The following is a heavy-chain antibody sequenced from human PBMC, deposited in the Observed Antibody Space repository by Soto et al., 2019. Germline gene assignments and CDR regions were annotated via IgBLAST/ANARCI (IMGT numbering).Heavy chain of an antibody. D-gene: IGHD2-2*01. CDR1: GDSISGGASF. J-gene: IGHJ5*02. CDR3: AKLSCTRSTCSCPGSFEP. Sequence: SETLSRTCTVSGDSISGGASFCSWIRQPPGKGLEWIANVYYSGSSYYNPSLKSRLTISVDTTKNQFSLQLKSMTAADTAAYYYAKLSCTRSTCSCPGSFEPWGQATLVTVFS. V-gene: IGHV4-31*03. CDR2: VYYSGSS.